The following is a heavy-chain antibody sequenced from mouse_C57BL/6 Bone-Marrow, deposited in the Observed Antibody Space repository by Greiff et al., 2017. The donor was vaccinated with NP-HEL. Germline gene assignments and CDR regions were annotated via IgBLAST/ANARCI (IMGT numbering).Heavy chain of an antibody. CDR2: INPNNGGT. CDR3: ARRIYYGFFFAY. V-gene: IGHV1-18*01. Sequence: EVKLVESGPELVKPGASVKIPCKASGYTFTDYNMDWVKQSHGKSLEWIGDINPNNGGTIYNQKFKGKATLTVDKSSSTAYMELRSLTSEDTAVYYCARRIYYGFFFAYWGQGTLVTVSA. D-gene: IGHD2-2*01. J-gene: IGHJ3*01. CDR1: GYTFTDYN.